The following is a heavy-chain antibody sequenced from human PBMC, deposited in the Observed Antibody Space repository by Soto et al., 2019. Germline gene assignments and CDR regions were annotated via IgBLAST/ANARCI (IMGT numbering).Heavy chain of an antibody. CDR1: GFTFSSYG. J-gene: IGHJ4*02. CDR2: IWYDGSNK. CDR3: AREGRTRGSYFDYFDY. V-gene: IGHV3-33*01. D-gene: IGHD1-26*01. Sequence: QVQLVESGGGVVQPGRSLRLSCAASGFTFSSYGMHWVRQAPGKGLEWVAVIWYDGSNKYYADSVKGRFTISRDNSKNTLYLQMNSLRAEDTAVYYCAREGRTRGSYFDYFDYWGQGTLVTVSS.